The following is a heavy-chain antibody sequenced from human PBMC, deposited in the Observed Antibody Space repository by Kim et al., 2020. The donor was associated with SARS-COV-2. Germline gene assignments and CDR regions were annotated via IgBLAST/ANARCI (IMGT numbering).Heavy chain of an antibody. Sequence: GGSLRLSCAASGFTFSSYGMHWVRQAPGKGLEWVAVIWYDGSNKYYADSVKGRFTISRDNSKNTLYLQMNSLRAEDTAVYYCARDRGIGDQKDYWGQGTLVTVSS. J-gene: IGHJ4*02. CDR3: ARDRGIGDQKDY. V-gene: IGHV3-33*01. CDR2: IWYDGSNK. CDR1: GFTFSSYG. D-gene: IGHD4-17*01.